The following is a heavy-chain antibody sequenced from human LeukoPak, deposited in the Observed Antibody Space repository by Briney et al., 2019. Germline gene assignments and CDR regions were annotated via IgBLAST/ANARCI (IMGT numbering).Heavy chain of an antibody. Sequence: GGSLRLSCAASGFTFSSYAMTWVRQAPDKGLEWVSAISGSDGSTYYADSVKGRFTISRDDSQNTLYLRMNSLSAEGTAVYYCAKVETSGGANCYALDYWGQGTLVTVSS. CDR3: AKVETSGGANCYALDY. CDR1: GFTFSSYA. CDR2: ISGSDGST. J-gene: IGHJ4*02. V-gene: IGHV3-23*01. D-gene: IGHD2-2*01.